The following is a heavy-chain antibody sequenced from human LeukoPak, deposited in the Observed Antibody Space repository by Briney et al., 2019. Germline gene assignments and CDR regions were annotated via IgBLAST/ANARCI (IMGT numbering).Heavy chain of an antibody. J-gene: IGHJ4*02. Sequence: SETLSLTCTVSGGSISSGDYYWSWIRQPPGKGLEWIGYIYYSGSTYYNPSLKSRVTISVDTSKNQFSLKLSSVTAADTAVYYCARERETLGYCSGGSCFAFDYWGQGTLVTVSP. V-gene: IGHV4-30-4*01. D-gene: IGHD2-15*01. CDR3: ARERETLGYCSGGSCFAFDY. CDR1: GGSISSGDYY. CDR2: IYYSGST.